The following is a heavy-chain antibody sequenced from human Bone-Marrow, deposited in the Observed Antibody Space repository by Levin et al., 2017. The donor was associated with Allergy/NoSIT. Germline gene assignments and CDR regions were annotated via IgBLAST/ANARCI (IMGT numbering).Heavy chain of an antibody. J-gene: IGHJ6*02. D-gene: IGHD2-2*01. Sequence: GESLKISCAASGFTFSSYGMHWVRQAPGKGLEWVAVISYDGSNKYYADSVKGRFTISRDNSKNTLYLQMNSLRAEDTAVYYCAKDIVVVPAVYYYYYGMDVWGQGTTVTVSS. CDR3: AKDIVVVPAVYYYYYGMDV. CDR2: ISYDGSNK. CDR1: GFTFSSYG. V-gene: IGHV3-30*18.